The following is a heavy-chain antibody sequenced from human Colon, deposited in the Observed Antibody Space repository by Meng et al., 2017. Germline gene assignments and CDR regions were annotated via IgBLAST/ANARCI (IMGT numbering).Heavy chain of an antibody. V-gene: IGHV3-11*01. Sequence: QVQLVESGGGLVKPGGFLSLSCVGSGFYFNDYYMSWIRPTPGKGLEWVANIGNNGRPIFYADSVKGRFTISRENARNSLYLQMDSLTVEDTALYYCALKGSFFDSWGQGAQVTVSS. CDR1: GFYFNDYY. D-gene: IGHD1-26*01. J-gene: IGHJ4*02. CDR2: IGNNGRPI. CDR3: ALKGSFFDS.